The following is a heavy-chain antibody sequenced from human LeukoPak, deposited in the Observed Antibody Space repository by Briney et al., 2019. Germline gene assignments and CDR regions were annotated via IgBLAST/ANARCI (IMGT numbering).Heavy chain of an antibody. CDR1: GYTFTGYY. D-gene: IGHD3-22*01. J-gene: IGHJ4*02. CDR2: INPNSGGT. CDR3: ASYYYDSSGYYNFDY. V-gene: IGHV1-2*02. Sequence: GASVKVSCKASGYTFTGYYMHWVRQAPGQGLEWMGWINPNSGGTNYAQKFQGRVTMTRDTSISTAYMELSSLRSEDTAVYYCASYYYDSSGYYNFDYWGQGTLVTVSS.